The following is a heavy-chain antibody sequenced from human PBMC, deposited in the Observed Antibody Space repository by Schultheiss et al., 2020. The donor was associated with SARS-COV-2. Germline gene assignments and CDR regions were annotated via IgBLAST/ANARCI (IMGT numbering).Heavy chain of an antibody. V-gene: IGHV3-33*01. CDR3: ASYGYCSSTTCYPSH. CDR2: SWYDGSNK. CDR1: GFTFRNYG. D-gene: IGHD2-2*01. J-gene: IGHJ4*02. Sequence: GGSLRLSCAASGFTFRNYGMHWVRQAPGKGLEWVAVSWYDGSNKYYADSVKGRFTISRDNSKNTLYLQMSSLRVEDTAVYFCASYGYCSSTTCYPSHWGQGTPVTVSS.